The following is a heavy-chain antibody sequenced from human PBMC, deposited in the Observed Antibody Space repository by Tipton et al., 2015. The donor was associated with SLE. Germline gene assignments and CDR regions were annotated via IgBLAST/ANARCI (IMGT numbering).Heavy chain of an antibody. J-gene: IGHJ6*02. Sequence: QVQLVQSGPEVKKPGASVKVSCKASGYTFTSYYIHWVRQAPGQGLEWMGIINPSGGLTTYAQKFQGRVTMTRDTSTNTVYMELSSLRSDDTAVYYCARGGLDYYNGLDLWGQGTTVTVSS. CDR1: GYTFTSYY. CDR2: INPSGGLT. CDR3: ARGGLDYYNGLDL. D-gene: IGHD3-10*01. V-gene: IGHV1-46*01.